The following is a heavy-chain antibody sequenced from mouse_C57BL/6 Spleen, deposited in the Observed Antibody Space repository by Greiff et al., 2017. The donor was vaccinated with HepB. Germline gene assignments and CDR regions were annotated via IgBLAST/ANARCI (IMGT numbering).Heavy chain of an antibody. CDR3: ARYYYYGSSCDAMDY. CDR2: IYPGDGDT. V-gene: IGHV1-80*01. D-gene: IGHD1-1*01. J-gene: IGHJ4*01. CDR1: GYAFSSYW. Sequence: VQLQQSGAELVKPGASVKISCKASGYAFSSYWMNWVKQRPGQGLEWIGQIYPGDGDTNYNGKFKGKATLTADKSSSTAYMQLSSLTSEDSAVYFCARYYYYGSSCDAMDYWGQGTSVTVSS.